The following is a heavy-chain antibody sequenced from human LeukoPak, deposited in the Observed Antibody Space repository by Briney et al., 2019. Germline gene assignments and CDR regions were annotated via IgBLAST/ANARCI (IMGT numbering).Heavy chain of an antibody. CDR3: TRENYVPDS. Sequence: GGSLRLSCVAPGYIFSPYWMSWVRQTPGKGLEWVASISDGGWATYYVDSVRGRFTISRDDARNSLFLQMNGLRADDTAVYYCTRENYVPDSWGQGTLVTVSS. V-gene: IGHV3-7*03. CDR1: GYIFSPYW. D-gene: IGHD3-10*02. CDR2: ISDGGWAT. J-gene: IGHJ4*02.